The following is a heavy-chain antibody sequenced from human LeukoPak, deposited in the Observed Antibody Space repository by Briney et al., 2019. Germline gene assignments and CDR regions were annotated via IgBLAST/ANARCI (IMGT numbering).Heavy chain of an antibody. D-gene: IGHD3-22*01. CDR3: ARDSITYYYDSSGYGDFDY. J-gene: IGHJ4*02. CDR1: GYTFTSYG. CDR2: ISAYNGNT. Sequence: ASVKVSCKASGYTFTSYGISWVRQAPGQGLEWMGWISAYNGNTNYAQKFQGRVTMTRDTSISTAYMELSRLRSDDTAVYYCARDSITYYYDSSGYGDFDYWGQGTLVTVSS. V-gene: IGHV1-18*01.